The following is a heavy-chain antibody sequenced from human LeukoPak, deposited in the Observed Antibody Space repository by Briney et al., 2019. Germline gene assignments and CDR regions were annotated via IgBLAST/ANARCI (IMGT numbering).Heavy chain of an antibody. CDR1: GGSISSYY. D-gene: IGHD2-15*01. V-gene: IGHV4-59*01. Sequence: PSETLSLICTVSGGSISSYYWSWIRQPPGKGLEWIGYIYYSGSTNYNPSLKSRVTISVDTSKNQFSLKLSSVTAADTAVYYCARVGCSGGSCYTNWFDPWGQGTLVTVSS. CDR2: IYYSGST. CDR3: ARVGCSGGSCYTNWFDP. J-gene: IGHJ5*02.